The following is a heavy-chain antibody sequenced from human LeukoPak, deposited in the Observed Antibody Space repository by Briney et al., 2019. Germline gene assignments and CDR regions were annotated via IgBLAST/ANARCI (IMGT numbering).Heavy chain of an antibody. CDR1: GGSISGYY. V-gene: IGHV4-39*01. CDR3: ASLYCSGGSCYRIDY. J-gene: IGHJ4*02. Sequence: SETLSLTCTVSGGSISGYYWSWIRQPPGKGLEWIGSIYYSGSTYYNPSLKSRVTISVDTSKNQFSLKLSSVTAADTAVYYCASLYCSGGSCYRIDYWGQGTLVTVSS. CDR2: IYYSGST. D-gene: IGHD2-15*01.